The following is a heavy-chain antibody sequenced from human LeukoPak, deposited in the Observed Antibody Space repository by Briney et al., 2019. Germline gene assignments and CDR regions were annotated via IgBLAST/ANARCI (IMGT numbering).Heavy chain of an antibody. CDR2: IYTSGST. J-gene: IGHJ4*02. V-gene: IGHV4-4*07. D-gene: IGHD1-26*01. CDR3: AREEIVGATYLFDY. CDR1: GGSIISYY. Sequence: PSETLSLTCTVSGGSIISYYWSWIRQPAGKGLEWIGRIYTSGSTNYNPSLKSRVTISVDKSKNQFSLKLSSVTAADTAVYYCAREEIVGATYLFDYWGQGTLVTVSS.